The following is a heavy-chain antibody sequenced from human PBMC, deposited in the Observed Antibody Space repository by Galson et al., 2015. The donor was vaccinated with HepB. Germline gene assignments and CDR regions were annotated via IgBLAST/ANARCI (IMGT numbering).Heavy chain of an antibody. CDR2: ISSDGTTK. V-gene: IGHV3-30*04. CDR1: GCTFSNYG. D-gene: IGHD5-12*01. J-gene: IGHJ6*02. Sequence: CLRLSCAASGCTFSNYGFHWIRQPPGQGLEWVAVISSDGTTKNYADPVKGRFTISRDTSESPLSLEMNSLRSDDRAVYYCARIGDGYDHMGVCFNNGMDVWGQGTTVTVAS. CDR3: ARIGDGYDHMGVCFNNGMDV.